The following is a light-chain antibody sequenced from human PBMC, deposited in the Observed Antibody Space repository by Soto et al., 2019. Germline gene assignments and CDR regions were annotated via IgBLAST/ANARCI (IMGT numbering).Light chain of an antibody. V-gene: IGKV1-9*01. J-gene: IGKJ4*01. CDR1: QGFSSD. CDR3: QQVNSYPLT. Sequence: DIQLTQSPSFLSASVGDRVTITCRASQGFSSDLAWYQLKPAKAPKLLIYRVSTLQSGVPSRFSGSGSGTGFTLTISCLQPEDSATYYCQQVNSYPLTFGGGTKVEIK. CDR2: RVS.